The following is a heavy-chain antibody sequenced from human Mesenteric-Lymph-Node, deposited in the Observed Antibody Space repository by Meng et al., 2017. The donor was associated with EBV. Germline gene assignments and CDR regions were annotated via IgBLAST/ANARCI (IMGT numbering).Heavy chain of an antibody. CDR2: INHSGSI. V-gene: IGHV4-34*01. J-gene: IGHJ5*02. Sequence: QVQLQQWGAGLLKPSETLSLTCAGYGGSFSGYYWSWIRQPPGKGLEWIGEINHSGSINYNPSLKSRVTISVDTSKNQFSLKMRSVTAADTAVYYCATVGTYASNIDPWGQGTLVTVSS. D-gene: IGHD3-16*01. CDR3: ATVGTYASNIDP. CDR1: GGSFSGYY.